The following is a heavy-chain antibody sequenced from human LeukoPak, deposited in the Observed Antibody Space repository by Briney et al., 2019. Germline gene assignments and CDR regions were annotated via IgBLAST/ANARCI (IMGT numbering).Heavy chain of an antibody. CDR2: ISYDGSNK. V-gene: IGHV3-30*14. CDR1: GFTFSTYS. J-gene: IGHJ5*02. CDR3: ARDHYVWGSSRFDP. Sequence: GGSLRLSCAASGFTFSTYSMHWVRQAPGKGLEWVAAISYDGSNKRYADSVKGRFTISRDNSKNTLYLQMKSLRAEDTAVYYCARDHYVWGSSRFDPWGQGTLVTVSS. D-gene: IGHD3-16*01.